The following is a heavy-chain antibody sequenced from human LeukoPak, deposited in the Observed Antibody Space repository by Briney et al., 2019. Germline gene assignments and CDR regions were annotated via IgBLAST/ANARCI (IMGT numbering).Heavy chain of an antibody. CDR3: ARNNAMDV. J-gene: IGHJ6*02. Sequence: GGSLRLSCAASGFALSSHWMTWVRQVPGRGPEWVANVNRDGSETYYLDSVKGRFTISKDNAKNSPYLQMNSLRAEDTALYHCARNNAMDVWGQGTTVIVSS. D-gene: IGHD2-8*01. CDR2: VNRDGSET. V-gene: IGHV3-7*03. CDR1: GFALSSHW.